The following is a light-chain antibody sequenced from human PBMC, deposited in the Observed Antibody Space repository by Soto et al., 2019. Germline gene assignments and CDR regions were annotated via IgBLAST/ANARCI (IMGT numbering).Light chain of an antibody. CDR1: QSVRIN. CDR2: GAF. Sequence: EIVMTQSPFTLSVSPGERATISCRASQSVRINLAWYQQKPGQAPSLLIYGAFTRATGIPTRFSGTGSGTEFTLTISSLQSEDFALYYCQQYNDWPLTFGEGTKVEV. V-gene: IGKV3-15*01. CDR3: QQYNDWPLT. J-gene: IGKJ1*01.